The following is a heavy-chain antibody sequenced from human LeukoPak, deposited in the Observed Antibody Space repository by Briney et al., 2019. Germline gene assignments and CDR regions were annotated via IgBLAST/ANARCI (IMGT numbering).Heavy chain of an antibody. CDR2: IRYDGSNK. Sequence: GGSLRLSCAASGFTFSSYGMHWVRQAPGKGLEWVAFIRYDGSNKYYADSVKGRFTISRDNSNNRLHLQMNSLRADDTALYYCAKDHVGSFADAFDIWGQGTMVTVSS. D-gene: IGHD3-10*01. V-gene: IGHV3-30*02. CDR3: AKDHVGSFADAFDI. J-gene: IGHJ3*02. CDR1: GFTFSSYG.